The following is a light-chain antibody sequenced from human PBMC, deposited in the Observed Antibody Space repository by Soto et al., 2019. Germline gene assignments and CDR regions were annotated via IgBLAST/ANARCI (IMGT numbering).Light chain of an antibody. CDR2: GDT. CDR3: QSYDSSLSGPVI. V-gene: IGLV1-40*01. J-gene: IGLJ2*01. CDR1: SSNIGAGYA. Sequence: QAVVTQPPSVSGAPGQSVTISCTGSSSNIGAGYAVHWYQQLPGTAPKLLIYGDTNRPSGVPDRFSGSRSGTSASLAITGLQAEDEADYYCQSYDSSLSGPVIFGGGTKLTVL.